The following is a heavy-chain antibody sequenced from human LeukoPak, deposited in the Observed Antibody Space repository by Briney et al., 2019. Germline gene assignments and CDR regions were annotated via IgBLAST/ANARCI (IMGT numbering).Heavy chain of an antibody. CDR2: INPSGGST. D-gene: IGHD2-15*01. CDR1: GYTFTSYY. Sequence: ASVKVSCKASGYTFTSYYMHWVRQAPGQGLEWMGIINPSGGSTSYAQKFQGRVTMTRDTSTSTVYMELSSLRSEDTAVYYCAREAVVVVAARDWFDPWGQGTLVTVSS. CDR3: AREAVVVVAARDWFDP. V-gene: IGHV1-46*01. J-gene: IGHJ5*02.